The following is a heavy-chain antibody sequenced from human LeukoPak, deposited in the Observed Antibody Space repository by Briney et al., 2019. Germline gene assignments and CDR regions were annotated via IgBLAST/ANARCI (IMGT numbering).Heavy chain of an antibody. CDR1: GFTLSHYY. Sequence: SGGSLRLSCAASGFTLSHYYMTWIRQAPGKGLEWLSCISSSGDTIYYADSVKGRFTVSRDNAVNSLYLQMNSLRAEDTAMYYCARQGSEIDYWGQGTLVTVSS. CDR2: ISSSGDTI. J-gene: IGHJ4*02. CDR3: ARQGSEIDY. V-gene: IGHV3-11*01.